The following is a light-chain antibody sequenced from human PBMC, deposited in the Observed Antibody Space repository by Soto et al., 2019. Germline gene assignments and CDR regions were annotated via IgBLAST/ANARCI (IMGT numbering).Light chain of an antibody. CDR3: QQYNNWPPYT. CDR2: GAS. J-gene: IGKJ2*01. Sequence: EIVMTQSPATLSVSPGERATLFCRASQSVSSNLAWYQQKPGQAPRLLIYGASTRATGIPARFSGSGSGTEFTLTISSLQSEDFAVYYCQQYNNWPPYTFGQGTNLELK. V-gene: IGKV3-15*01. CDR1: QSVSSN.